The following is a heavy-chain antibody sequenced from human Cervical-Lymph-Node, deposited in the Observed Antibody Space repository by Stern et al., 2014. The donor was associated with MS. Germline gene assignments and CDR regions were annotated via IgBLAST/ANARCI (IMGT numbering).Heavy chain of an antibody. J-gene: IGHJ4*02. D-gene: IGHD1-14*01. Sequence: QVQLQQWGAGLLKPSETLSLTCAIYGGSFSGHYCSWTRQATGKGLEWIGEIHPSGSAYYNPSLKSRVTISADTSRNQLSLRLTSVTAADTAVYYCARGLDQYKGGDSWGQGTLVTVSS. CDR3: ARGLDQYKGGDS. V-gene: IGHV4-34*01. CDR2: IHPSGSA. CDR1: GGSFSGHY.